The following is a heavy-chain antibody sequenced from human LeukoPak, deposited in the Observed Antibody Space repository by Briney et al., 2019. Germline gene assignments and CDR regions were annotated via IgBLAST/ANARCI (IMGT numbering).Heavy chain of an antibody. V-gene: IGHV3-30*18. Sequence: GGSQRLSCAASGFTFSSYGMHWVRQTPGKGLEWVAVKSYDGSNKYYADSVKGRFTITRDNSKNTLYLQMNSLRAEDTAVYYCAKERGGYYYDAFDIWGQGTMVTVSS. CDR2: KSYDGSNK. J-gene: IGHJ3*02. CDR3: AKERGGYYYDAFDI. CDR1: GFTFSSYG. D-gene: IGHD3-22*01.